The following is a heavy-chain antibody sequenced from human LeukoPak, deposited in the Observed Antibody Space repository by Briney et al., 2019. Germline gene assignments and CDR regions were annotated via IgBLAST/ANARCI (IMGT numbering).Heavy chain of an antibody. CDR3: AKHPFIAVAAGYYYGMDV. J-gene: IGHJ6*02. V-gene: IGHV3-23*01. D-gene: IGHD6-19*01. CDR1: EFTFSSYA. CDR2: ISGSGGST. Sequence: GGSLRLSCAASEFTFSSYAMSWVRQAPGKGLEWVSAISGSGGSTYYADSVKGRFTISRDNSKNTLYLQMNSLRAEDTAVYYCAKHPFIAVAAGYYYGMDVWGQGTTVTVSS.